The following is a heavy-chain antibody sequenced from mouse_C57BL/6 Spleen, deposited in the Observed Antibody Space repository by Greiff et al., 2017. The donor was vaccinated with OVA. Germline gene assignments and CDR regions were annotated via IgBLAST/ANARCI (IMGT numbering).Heavy chain of an antibody. Sequence: VQLQQSGPELVKPGASVKISCKASGYAFSSSWMNWVKQRPGTGLEWIGRIYPGDGDTNYNGKFKGKATLTADKSSSTAYMQLSSLTSEDSAVYFCARGYYGPWYFDVWGTGTTVTVSS. D-gene: IGHD1-2*01. CDR1: GYAFSSSW. V-gene: IGHV1-82*01. CDR3: ARGYYGPWYFDV. J-gene: IGHJ1*03. CDR2: IYPGDGDT.